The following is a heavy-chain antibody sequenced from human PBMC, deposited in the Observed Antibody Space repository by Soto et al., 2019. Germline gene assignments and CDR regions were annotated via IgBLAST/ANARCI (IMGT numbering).Heavy chain of an antibody. V-gene: IGHV1-2*02. CDR2: INPNSGDT. D-gene: IGHD2-15*01. CDR3: AREASAVVSLDY. CDR1: GYIFTAYS. Sequence: ASVKVSCKASGYIFTAYSMHWVRQAPGQGLEWLGWINPNSGDTIYAQKFQDRVTMTCDTSVSTAYLELSSLSSDDTALYYCAREASAVVSLDYWGQGXLVTVHS. J-gene: IGHJ4*02.